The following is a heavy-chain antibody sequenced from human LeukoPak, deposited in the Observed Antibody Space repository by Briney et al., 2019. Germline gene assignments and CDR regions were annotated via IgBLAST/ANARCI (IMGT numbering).Heavy chain of an antibody. CDR2: IYTTGST. Sequence: SETLSLTCTVSGGSISSYYWGWIRQPAGKGLKWIGRIYTTGSTSYNPSLKSRVTMSVDTSKNQFSLKLSSVTAADTAVYYCARVTGTTLYYYMDVWGKGTTVTVSS. CDR1: GGSISSYY. D-gene: IGHD1-7*01. CDR3: ARVTGTTLYYYMDV. J-gene: IGHJ6*03. V-gene: IGHV4-4*07.